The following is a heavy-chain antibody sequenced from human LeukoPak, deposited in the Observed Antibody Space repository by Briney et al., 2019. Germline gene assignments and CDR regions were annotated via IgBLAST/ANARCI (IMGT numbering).Heavy chain of an antibody. CDR3: ARGREGIAARWWVEEPRWYFFDP. J-gene: IGHJ5*02. CDR1: GFTFSSYT. CDR2: ISRSSSYI. D-gene: IGHD6-6*01. V-gene: IGHV3-21*01. Sequence: PGGSLRLSCAASGFTFSSYTMNWVRQAPGKGLEWVSSISRSSSYIYYADSVKGRFTISRDNAMNSLDLQMNSLRAEDTAAYYCARGREGIAARWWVEEPRWYFFDPWGQGTLVTVSS.